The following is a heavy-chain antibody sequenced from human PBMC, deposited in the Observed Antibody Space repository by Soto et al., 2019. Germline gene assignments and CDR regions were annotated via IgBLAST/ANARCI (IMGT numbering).Heavy chain of an antibody. J-gene: IGHJ5*02. CDR1: AYTSTPFS. Sequence: ASVQVSWNASAYTSTPFSMHWVRQAPGQRLEWMGWINAGNGNTKYSQKFQGRVTITRDTSASTAYMELSSLRSEDTAIYYCARSLVTTFADCVHPWGQRSLVTVSS. D-gene: IGHD3-16*01. CDR3: ARSLVTTFADCVHP. V-gene: IGHV1-3*01. CDR2: INAGNGNT.